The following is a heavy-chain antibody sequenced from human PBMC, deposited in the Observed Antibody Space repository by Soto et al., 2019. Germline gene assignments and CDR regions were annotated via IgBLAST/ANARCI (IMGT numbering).Heavy chain of an antibody. Sequence: PGGSLRLSCAASVFTFSSYAMSWVRQSPGKGLEWVSAISGSGGSTYYADSVKGRFTISRDNSKNTLYLQMNSLRAEDTAVYYCAKRTGGADHNPHWFDTWGQGTLVTVSS. J-gene: IGHJ5*02. CDR1: VFTFSSYA. V-gene: IGHV3-23*01. CDR2: ISGSGGST. D-gene: IGHD3-16*01. CDR3: AKRTGGADHNPHWFDT.